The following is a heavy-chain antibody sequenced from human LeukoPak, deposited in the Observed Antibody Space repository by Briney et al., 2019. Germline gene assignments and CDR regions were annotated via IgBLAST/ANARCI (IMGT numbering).Heavy chain of an antibody. V-gene: IGHV3-48*04. CDR3: ARVRMLRGTHDAFDI. J-gene: IGHJ3*02. D-gene: IGHD1-14*01. CDR1: GFTFSSYS. CDR2: ISSSSSTI. Sequence: GGSLRLTCAASGFTFSSYSMNWVRQAPGKGLEWVSYISSSSSTIYYADSLKGRFTISRDNAKNSLYLQMNRLTAEDTAVYYCARVRMLRGTHDAFDIWGQGTMVTVSS.